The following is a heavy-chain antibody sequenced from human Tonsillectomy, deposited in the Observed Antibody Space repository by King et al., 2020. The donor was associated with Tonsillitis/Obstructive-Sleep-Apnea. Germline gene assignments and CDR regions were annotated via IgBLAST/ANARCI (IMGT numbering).Heavy chain of an antibody. V-gene: IGHV4-59*01. J-gene: IGHJ5*02. CDR3: ARVGYDNWFDP. CDR1: GGSISSYY. D-gene: IGHD1-1*01. CDR2: IYYSGVT. Sequence: QLQESGPGLVKPSETLSLTCTVSGGSISSYYLSWIRQPPGKGLEWIGYIYYSGVTNYNPSLKSRVTISVDTSKNQFSLKLSSVTAADTAVYYCARVGYDNWFDPWGQGTLVTVSS.